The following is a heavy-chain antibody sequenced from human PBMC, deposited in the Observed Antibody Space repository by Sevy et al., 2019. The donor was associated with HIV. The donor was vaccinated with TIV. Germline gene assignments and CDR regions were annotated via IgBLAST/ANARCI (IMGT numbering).Heavy chain of an antibody. CDR3: ARARTPTSDYVWGSYRYQPHDYWYFDL. Sequence: GGSLRLSCAASGFTFSSYWMSWVRQAPGKGLEWVANIKQDGSEKYYVDSVKGRFTISRDNAKNSLYLQMNSLRAEDTAVYYCARARTPTSDYVWGSYRYQPHDYWYFDLWGRGTLVTVSS. J-gene: IGHJ2*01. V-gene: IGHV3-7*03. CDR2: IKQDGSEK. D-gene: IGHD3-16*02. CDR1: GFTFSSYW.